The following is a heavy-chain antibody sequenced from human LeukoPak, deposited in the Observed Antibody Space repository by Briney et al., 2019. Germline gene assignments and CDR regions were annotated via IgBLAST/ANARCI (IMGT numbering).Heavy chain of an antibody. J-gene: IGHJ4*02. CDR2: IIPIFGTA. D-gene: IGHD3-22*01. Sequence: SVKVSYKASGGTFSSYAISWVRQAPGQGLGWMGGIIPIFGTANYAQKFQGRVTITADKSTSTAYMELSSLRSEDTAVYYCARYPSLGYYDSSGSLIDDYWGQGTLVTVSS. CDR3: ARYPSLGYYDSSGSLIDDY. CDR1: GGTFSSYA. V-gene: IGHV1-69*06.